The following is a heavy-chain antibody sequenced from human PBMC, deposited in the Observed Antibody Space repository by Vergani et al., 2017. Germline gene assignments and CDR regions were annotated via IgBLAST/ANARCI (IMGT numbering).Heavy chain of an antibody. J-gene: IGHJ6*04. Sequence: QLQLQESGPGLVKPSATLSLTCSVSGASIRSSNYYWGWIRQPPGKGLEWIASIYYSGSTYYNPSLKSRVTISVDTSKNQFSLKLSSVTAADTAVYYCARAKYYDFWSGYYRHDHPENLDVWGKGTTVTVSS. CDR3: ARAKYYDFWSGYYRHDHPENLDV. V-gene: IGHV4-39*07. CDR1: GASIRSSNYY. CDR2: IYYSGST. D-gene: IGHD3-3*01.